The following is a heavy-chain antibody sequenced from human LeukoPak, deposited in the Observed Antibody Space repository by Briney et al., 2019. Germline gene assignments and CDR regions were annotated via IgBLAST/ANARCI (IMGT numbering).Heavy chain of an antibody. D-gene: IGHD3-10*02. J-gene: IGHJ3*02. CDR1: GYTFTTYY. CDR3: ASTYYYVGGDAFDI. Sequence: ASVKVSCKASGYTFTTYYMHWVRQAPGQGLEWMGRIIPIFGTANYAQKFQGRVTITTDESTSTAYMELSSLRSEDTAVYYCASTYYYVGGDAFDIWGQGTMVTVSS. V-gene: IGHV1-69*05. CDR2: IIPIFGTA.